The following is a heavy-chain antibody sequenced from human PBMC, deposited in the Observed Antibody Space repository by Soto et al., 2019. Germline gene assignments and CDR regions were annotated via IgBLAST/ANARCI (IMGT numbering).Heavy chain of an antibody. CDR2: INPSGGST. D-gene: IGHD6-13*01. J-gene: IGHJ4*02. Sequence: ASVKVSCKASGYTFTSYYMHWVRQAPGQGLEWMGIINPSGGSTSYAQKFQGRVTMTRDTSTSTVYMELSSLRSEDTAVYYCAGLDGPAAGDYYFDYWGQGTLVTVSS. V-gene: IGHV1-46*01. CDR1: GYTFTSYY. CDR3: AGLDGPAAGDYYFDY.